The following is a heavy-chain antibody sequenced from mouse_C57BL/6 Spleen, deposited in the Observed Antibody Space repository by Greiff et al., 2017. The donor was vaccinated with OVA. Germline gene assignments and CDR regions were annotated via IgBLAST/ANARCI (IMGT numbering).Heavy chain of an antibody. V-gene: IGHV1-64*01. CDR2: IHPNSGST. CDR1: GYTFTSYW. D-gene: IGHD1-1*01. CDR3: ARLDYGSRDAMDY. J-gene: IGHJ4*01. Sequence: QVQLKQPGAELVKPGASVKLSCKASGYTFTSYWMHWVKQRPGQGLEWIGMIHPNSGSTNYNEKFKSKATLTVDKSSSTAYMQLSSLTSEDSAVYYCARLDYGSRDAMDYWGQGTSVTVSS.